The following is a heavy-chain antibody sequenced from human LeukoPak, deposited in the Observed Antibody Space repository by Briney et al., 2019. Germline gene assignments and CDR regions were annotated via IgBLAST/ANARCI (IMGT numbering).Heavy chain of an antibody. J-gene: IGHJ6*02. CDR2: IYYSGST. D-gene: IGHD1-26*01. CDR3: ARHLWSGSSYCMDV. CDR1: GGSISSSSYY. Sequence: PSESLSLTCTVSGGSISSSSYYWGWIRQPPGKGLEWIGSIYYSGSTYYNPSLKSRVTMSVDTSKNQFSLKLSSVTAADTAVYYCARHLWSGSSYCMDVWGQGSTVTVSS. V-gene: IGHV4-39*01.